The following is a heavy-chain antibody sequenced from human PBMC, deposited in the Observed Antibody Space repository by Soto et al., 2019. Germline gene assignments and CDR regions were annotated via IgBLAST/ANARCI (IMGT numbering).Heavy chain of an antibody. V-gene: IGHV4-39*01. J-gene: IGHJ6*03. CDR3: ARSGGSSHYYYYMDV. CDR1: CGSISSSSYY. D-gene: IGHD6-6*01. CDR2: IYYSGST. Sequence: TSETLSLTCTVSCGSISSSSYYWGWIRQPPGKGLEWIGSIYYSGSTYYNPSLKSRVTISVDTSKNQFSLKLSSVTAADTAVYYCARSGGSSHYYYYMDVWGKGTTVTVSS.